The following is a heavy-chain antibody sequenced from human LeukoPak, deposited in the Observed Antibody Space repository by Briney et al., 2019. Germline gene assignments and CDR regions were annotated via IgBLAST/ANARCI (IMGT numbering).Heavy chain of an antibody. J-gene: IGHJ5*02. CDR3: AKASEVVPSSWSWFDP. V-gene: IGHV3-23*01. CDR1: GFTFSSYG. CDR2: ISGSGGST. Sequence: GGTLRLSCAASGFTFSSYGMSWVRQAPGKGLEWVSAISGSGGSTYYADSVKGRFTISRDNSKNTLYLQMNSLRAEDTAVYYCAKASEVVPSSWSWFDPWGQGTLVTVSS. D-gene: IGHD6-13*01.